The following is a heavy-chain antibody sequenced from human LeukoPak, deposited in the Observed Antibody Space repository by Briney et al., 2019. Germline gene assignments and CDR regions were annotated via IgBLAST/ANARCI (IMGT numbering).Heavy chain of an antibody. Sequence: GSLRLSCAASGFTFRSYAMSCVRQAPGKGLGWVSAISGSGGSTYYADSVKGRFTISRDNSKNTLYLQMNSLRAEDTAVYYCAKANYGSGSYYKRWFDYWGQGTLVTVSS. CDR3: AKANYGSGSYYKRWFDY. V-gene: IGHV3-23*01. J-gene: IGHJ4*02. D-gene: IGHD3-10*01. CDR1: GFTFRSYA. CDR2: ISGSGGST.